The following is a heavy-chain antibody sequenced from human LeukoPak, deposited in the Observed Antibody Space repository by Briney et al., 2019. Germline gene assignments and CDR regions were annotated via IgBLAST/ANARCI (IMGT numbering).Heavy chain of an antibody. V-gene: IGHV1-69*13. CDR2: IIPIFGTA. Sequence: SVKVSCKASGGTFSSYAISWVRQAPGQGLEWMGGIIPIFGTANYAQKFQGRVTITADESTSTAYMELSSLRSEDTAVYYCAKDRSIAVAGGDYWGQGTLVTVSS. J-gene: IGHJ4*02. CDR3: AKDRSIAVAGGDY. CDR1: GGTFSSYA. D-gene: IGHD6-19*01.